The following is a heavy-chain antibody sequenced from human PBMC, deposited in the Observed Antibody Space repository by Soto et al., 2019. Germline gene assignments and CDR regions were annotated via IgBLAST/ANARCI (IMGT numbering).Heavy chain of an antibody. CDR1: GGTFSSYA. Sequence: VASVKVSCKASGGTFSSYAISWVRQAPGQGLEWMGGIIPIFGTANYAQKFQGRVTITADESTSTAYMELSSLRSEDTAVYYCARGGYCSGGSCYDWFDPRGQGTLVTVPS. CDR3: ARGGYCSGGSCYDWFDP. CDR2: IIPIFGTA. V-gene: IGHV1-69*13. D-gene: IGHD2-15*01. J-gene: IGHJ5*02.